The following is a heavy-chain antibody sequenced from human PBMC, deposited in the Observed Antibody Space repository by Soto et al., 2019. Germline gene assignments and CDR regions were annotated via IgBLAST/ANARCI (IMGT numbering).Heavy chain of an antibody. CDR2: IKSDGSDK. CDR3: ASGTLPMLRVVYNN. V-gene: IGHV3-7*01. J-gene: IGHJ4*02. CDR1: GFIFNKNW. D-gene: IGHD3-10*01. Sequence: EVQLVESGGGLVQPGGSLRLSCAASGFIFNKNWMSWVRQAPGKGLEWVANIKSDGSDKYYVDSVKGRFTISRDNAKNSLFLQMNSLRAEDTAVYYCASGTLPMLRVVYNNWGQGTLVTVSS.